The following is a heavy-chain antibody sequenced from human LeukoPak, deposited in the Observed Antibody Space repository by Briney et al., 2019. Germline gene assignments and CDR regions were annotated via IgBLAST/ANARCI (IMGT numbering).Heavy chain of an antibody. Sequence: GRSLRLSCAASGFTFSSYAMHWVRQAPGKGLEWVAVISYDGSNKYYADSVKGRFTISRDNSKNTLYLQMNSLRAEDTAIYYCARDWGYRSYSNAWGQGTLVTVSS. V-gene: IGHV3-30*04. CDR2: ISYDGSNK. CDR3: ARDWGYRSYSNA. CDR1: GFTFSSYA. D-gene: IGHD6-13*01. J-gene: IGHJ5*02.